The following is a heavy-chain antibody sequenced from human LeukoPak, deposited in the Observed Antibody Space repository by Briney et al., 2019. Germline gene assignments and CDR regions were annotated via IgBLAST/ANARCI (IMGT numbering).Heavy chain of an antibody. CDR2: ISAYNGNT. D-gene: IGHD6-13*01. J-gene: IGHJ5*02. CDR1: GYTFTSYG. Sequence: ASVKVSCKASGYTFTSYGISWVRQAPGQGLEWMGWISAYNGNTNYAQKLQGRVTMTTDTSTSTAYMELRSLRSDDTAVYYCARDVIAAAGHNWFDPWGQGTLVTVSS. CDR3: ARDVIAAAGHNWFDP. V-gene: IGHV1-18*01.